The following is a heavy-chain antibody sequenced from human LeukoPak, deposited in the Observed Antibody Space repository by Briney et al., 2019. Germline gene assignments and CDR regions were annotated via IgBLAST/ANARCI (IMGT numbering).Heavy chain of an antibody. CDR3: ARGRHYDILTGLKSYYYYGMDV. J-gene: IGHJ6*02. V-gene: IGHV4-34*01. CDR2: INHSGST. CDR1: GGSISSYY. D-gene: IGHD3-9*01. Sequence: PSETLSLTCTVSGGSISSYYWSWIRQPPGKGLEWIGEINHSGSTNYNPSLKSRVTISVDTYKNQFSLKLSSVTAADTAVYYCARGRHYDILTGLKSYYYYGMDVWGQGTTVTVSS.